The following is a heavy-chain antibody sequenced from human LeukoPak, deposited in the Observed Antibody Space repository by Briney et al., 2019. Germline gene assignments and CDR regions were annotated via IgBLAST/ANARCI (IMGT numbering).Heavy chain of an antibody. CDR2: ITSGSDTI. CDR1: GFPFSRYS. J-gene: IGHJ3*02. CDR3: ANEFLEWTTGPFDAFDI. D-gene: IGHD3-3*01. V-gene: IGHV3-48*01. Sequence: QAGGSLRLSCATSGFPFSRYSMNWVRQAPGKGLEWLSYITSGSDTIYYADSVKGRFTISRDNSKNTLYLQMNSLRAEDTAVYYCANEFLEWTTGPFDAFDIWGQGTMVTVSS.